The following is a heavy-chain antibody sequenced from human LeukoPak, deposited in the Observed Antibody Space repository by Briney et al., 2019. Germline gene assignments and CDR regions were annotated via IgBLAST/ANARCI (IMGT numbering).Heavy chain of an antibody. CDR2: IYYSGST. J-gene: IGHJ4*02. Sequence: PSETLSLTCTVSGGSISSYYWSWIRQPPGKGLEWIGYIYYSGSTNYNPSLKSRVTISVDTSRNQFSLRLSSVTAADTAVYYCTRERRDGYKVYFDYWGQGTLVTVSS. CDR1: GGSISSYY. V-gene: IGHV4-59*01. D-gene: IGHD5-24*01. CDR3: TRERRDGYKVYFDY.